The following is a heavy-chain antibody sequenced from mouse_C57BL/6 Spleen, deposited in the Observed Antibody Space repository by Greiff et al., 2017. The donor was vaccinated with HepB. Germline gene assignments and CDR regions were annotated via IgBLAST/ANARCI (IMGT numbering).Heavy chain of an antibody. Sequence: EVKLMESGPELVKPGASVKISCKASGYSFTDYNMNWVKQSNGKSLEWIGVINPNYGTTSYNQKFKGKATLTVDQSSSTAYMQLNSLTSEDSAVYYCAREGYGSSFYAMDYWGQGTSVTVSS. V-gene: IGHV1-39*01. D-gene: IGHD1-1*01. CDR1: GYSFTDYN. CDR2: INPNYGTT. CDR3: AREGYGSSFYAMDY. J-gene: IGHJ4*01.